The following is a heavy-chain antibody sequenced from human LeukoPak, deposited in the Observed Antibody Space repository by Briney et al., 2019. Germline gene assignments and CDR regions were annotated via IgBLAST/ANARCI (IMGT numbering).Heavy chain of an antibody. Sequence: GGSLRLSCAASGFTFSDYTVQWVRQAPGKGLEWVALLPPDGSYQYYADSLKGRFTISRDNFKNALHLQMNSLRLEDTAVYYCARGLHDRSWYGAHWGQGTLLSVSS. CDR1: GFTFSDYT. CDR2: LPPDGSYQ. J-gene: IGHJ4*02. D-gene: IGHD6-13*01. V-gene: IGHV3-30*04. CDR3: ARGLHDRSWYGAH.